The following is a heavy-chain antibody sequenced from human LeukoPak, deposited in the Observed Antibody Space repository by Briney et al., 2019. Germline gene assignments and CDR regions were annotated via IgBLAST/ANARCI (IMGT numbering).Heavy chain of an antibody. J-gene: IGHJ5*02. CDR2: IDYSGSS. CDR3: ARQTAVVRGVIGVFDT. D-gene: IGHD3-10*01. CDR1: GGSISSTNHY. V-gene: IGHV4-39*01. Sequence: PSETLSLTCTVAGGSISSTNHYWAWIRQPPGKGLEYIGSIDYSGSSHYNPSLLKSRLTVSVDTTTNQFSLRVSSVTAADTAIYYCARQTAVVRGVIGVFDTWGQGTLVTVSS.